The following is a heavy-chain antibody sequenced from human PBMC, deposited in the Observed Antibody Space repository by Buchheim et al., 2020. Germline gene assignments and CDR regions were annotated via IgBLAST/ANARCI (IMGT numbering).Heavy chain of an antibody. CDR3: AREGCRDGSCYLNY. V-gene: IGHV3-74*01. CDR1: GFTFSSYW. J-gene: IGHJ4*02. CDR2: INIDGSGA. D-gene: IGHD2-15*01. Sequence: EVKLVESGGALFQPGGSLRLSCAASGFTFSSYWMNWVRQAPGQGLVWVSRINIDGSGATYADSVKGRFTISRDNAQSTLYLQMNSLRADDTAVYYCAREGCRDGSCYLNYWGQGTL.